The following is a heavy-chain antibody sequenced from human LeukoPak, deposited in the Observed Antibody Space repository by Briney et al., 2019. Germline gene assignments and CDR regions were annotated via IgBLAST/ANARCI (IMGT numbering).Heavy chain of an antibody. CDR3: ARTYYYDSSGYPPTFDY. Sequence: GASVKVSCKASGGTFSSYAISWVRQAPGQGLEWMGGIIPIFGTANYAQKFQGRVTIATDESTSTAYMELSSLRSEDTAVYYCARTYYYDSSGYPPTFDYWGQGTLVTVSS. J-gene: IGHJ4*02. D-gene: IGHD3-22*01. CDR1: GGTFSSYA. V-gene: IGHV1-69*05. CDR2: IIPIFGTA.